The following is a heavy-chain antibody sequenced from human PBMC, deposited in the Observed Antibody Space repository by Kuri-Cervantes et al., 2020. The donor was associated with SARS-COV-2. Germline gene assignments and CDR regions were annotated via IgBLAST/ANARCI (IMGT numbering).Heavy chain of an antibody. CDR3: ARGHWIFGVGRPSYYYYGMDV. V-gene: IGHV4-59*01. D-gene: IGHD3-3*01. CDR2: IYYSGST. J-gene: IGHJ6*02. CDR1: GGSFSGYY. Sequence: GSLRLSCAVYGGSFSGYYWSWIRQPPGKGLEWIGYIYYSGSTNYNPSLKSRVTISVDTSKNQFSLKLSSVTAADTAVYYCARGHWIFGVGRPSYYYYGMDVWGQGTTVTVSS.